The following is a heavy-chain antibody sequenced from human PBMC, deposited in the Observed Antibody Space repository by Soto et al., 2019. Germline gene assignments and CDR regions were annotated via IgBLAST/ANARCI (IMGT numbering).Heavy chain of an antibody. V-gene: IGHV1-69*13. CDR2: IIPIFGTA. CDR3: AIDLKPQRWLQSELVYGVDV. J-gene: IGHJ6*02. CDR1: GGTFSSYA. D-gene: IGHD5-12*01. Sequence: SAKVSCKASGGTFSSYAISWVRQAPGQGLEWMGGIIPIFGTANYAQKFQGRVTITADESTSTAYMELSSLRSEDTAVYYCAIDLKPQRWLQSELVYGVDVWGQGTTVTVSS.